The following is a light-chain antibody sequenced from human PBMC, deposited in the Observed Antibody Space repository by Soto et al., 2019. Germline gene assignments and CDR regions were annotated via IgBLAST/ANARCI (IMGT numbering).Light chain of an antibody. Sequence: QSALTQPASVSGSPGQSITISCTGTSSGVGSYNLVSWYQQHPGKAPKLMIYEVSKRPSGVSNRFSGSKSGNTASLTISGLQAEDEADYYCCSYAGSSTRFGGGTKVTVL. J-gene: IGLJ2*01. CDR2: EVS. V-gene: IGLV2-23*02. CDR1: SSGVGSYNL. CDR3: CSYAGSSTR.